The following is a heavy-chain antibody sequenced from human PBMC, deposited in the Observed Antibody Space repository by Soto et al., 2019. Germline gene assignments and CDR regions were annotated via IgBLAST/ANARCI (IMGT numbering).Heavy chain of an antibody. CDR2: IYYSGST. Sequence: QVQLQESGPGLVKPSQTLSLTCTVSGGSISSGGYYWSWIRQHPGKGLEWIGYIYYSGSTYYNPSLKSRVTISVDTSKNQFSLKLSSVTAADTAVYYCARGRMQYYDSSGYYYFDYWGQGTLVTVSS. J-gene: IGHJ4*02. V-gene: IGHV4-31*03. D-gene: IGHD3-22*01. CDR3: ARGRMQYYDSSGYYYFDY. CDR1: GGSISSGGYY.